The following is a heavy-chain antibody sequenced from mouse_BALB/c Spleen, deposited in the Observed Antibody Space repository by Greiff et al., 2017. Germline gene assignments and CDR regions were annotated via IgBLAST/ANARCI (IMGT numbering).Heavy chain of an antibody. V-gene: IGHV1-69*02. Sequence: QVQLQQPGAELVKPGAPVKLSCKASGYTFTSYWMNWVKQRPGRGLEWIGRIDPSDSETHYNQKFKDKATLTVDKSSSTAYIQLSSLTSEDSAVYYCARGRGFDYWGQGTTLTVSS. CDR2: IDPSDSET. CDR1: GYTFTSYW. J-gene: IGHJ2*01. CDR3: ARGRGFDY.